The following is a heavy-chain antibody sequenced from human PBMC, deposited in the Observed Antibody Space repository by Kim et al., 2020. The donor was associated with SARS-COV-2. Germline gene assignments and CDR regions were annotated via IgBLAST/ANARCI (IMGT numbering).Heavy chain of an antibody. CDR1: GFIFSKYA. Sequence: GGSLRLSCEASGFIFSKYALSWVRQAPGEGLEWVSAITGDGGSTFFADSVKVRFTISRDNYQSILYLQMNSLIVEDTAMSYCVTSTMGRGAPRRGQGTMV. D-gene: IGHD3-10*01. V-gene: IGHV3-23*01. CDR2: ITGDGGST. CDR3: VTSTMGRGAPR. J-gene: IGHJ4*02.